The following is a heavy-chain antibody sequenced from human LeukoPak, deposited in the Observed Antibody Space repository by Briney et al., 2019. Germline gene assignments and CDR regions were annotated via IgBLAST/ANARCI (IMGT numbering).Heavy chain of an antibody. CDR2: ISDTSDNT. CDR1: GFTFSSYA. D-gene: IGHD3-16*01. J-gene: IGHJ4*02. Sequence: GGSLRLSCAASGFTFSSYAMSGVRQAPGEGLEWVSTISDTSDNTYYADSVKGRFITSRDNSKNTLFLQMHSLRAEDTAVYYCANDLFGYFDSWGQGTLVTVSS. V-gene: IGHV3-23*01. CDR3: ANDLFGYFDS.